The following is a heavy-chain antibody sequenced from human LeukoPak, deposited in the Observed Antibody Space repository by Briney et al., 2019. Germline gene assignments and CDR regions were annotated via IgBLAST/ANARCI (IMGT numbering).Heavy chain of an antibody. Sequence: PGGSLRLSCAASGFTVSSNYMSWVRQAPGKGLEWVSVIYSGGSAYYADSVKGRFTISRDNSKNTLYLQMNSLRAEDTAVYYCARGRSIAARRYYYYYMDVWGKGTTVTVSS. D-gene: IGHD6-6*01. CDR1: GFTVSSNY. V-gene: IGHV3-66*02. J-gene: IGHJ6*03. CDR3: ARGRSIAARRYYYYYMDV. CDR2: IYSGGSA.